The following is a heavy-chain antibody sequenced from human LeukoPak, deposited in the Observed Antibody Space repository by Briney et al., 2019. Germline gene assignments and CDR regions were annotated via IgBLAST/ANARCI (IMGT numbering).Heavy chain of an antibody. J-gene: IGHJ3*02. D-gene: IGHD1-1*01. CDR3: ATLNTTGLDAFDI. CDR1: GYSFTNYW. Sequence: GESLKISCKGSGYSFTNYWIGWVRQMPGKGLEWMGIIYPGDSDTRYSPSFQGQVTISADKSIRTAYLQWSSLKASDTAMYYCATLNTTGLDAFDIWGQGTLVTVS. CDR2: IYPGDSDT. V-gene: IGHV5-51*01.